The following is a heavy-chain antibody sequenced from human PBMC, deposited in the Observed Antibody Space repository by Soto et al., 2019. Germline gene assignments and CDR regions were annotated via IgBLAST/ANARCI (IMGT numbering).Heavy chain of an antibody. CDR1: GGSISSYY. V-gene: IGHV4-59*12. CDR2: IYYSGST. D-gene: IGHD6-19*01. CDR3: ARVKGDSSGWTLPFDY. Sequence: SETLSLTCTVSGGSISSYYWSWIRQPPGKGLEWIGYIYYSGSTNYNPSLKSRVTISVDTSKNQFSLKLSSVTAEDTAVYYCARVKGDSSGWTLPFDYWGQGTLVTVSS. J-gene: IGHJ4*02.